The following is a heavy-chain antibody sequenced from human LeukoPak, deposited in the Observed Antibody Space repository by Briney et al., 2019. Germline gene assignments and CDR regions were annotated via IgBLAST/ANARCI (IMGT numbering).Heavy chain of an antibody. CDR3: ASLSGWSEDNFDY. Sequence: ASVKVPCKASGYTFTGYYMHWVRQAPGQGLEWMGRINPNSGGTNYAQKFQGRVTMTRDTSISTAYMELSRLRSDDTAVYYCASLSGWSEDNFDYWGQGTLVTVSS. CDR1: GYTFTGYY. D-gene: IGHD6-19*01. J-gene: IGHJ4*02. CDR2: INPNSGGT. V-gene: IGHV1-2*06.